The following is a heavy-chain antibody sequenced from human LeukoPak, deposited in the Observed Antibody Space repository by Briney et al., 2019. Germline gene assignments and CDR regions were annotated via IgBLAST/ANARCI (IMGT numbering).Heavy chain of an antibody. V-gene: IGHV1-18*01. D-gene: IGHD5-24*01. CDR2: ISAYNGNT. J-gene: IGHJ4*02. Sequence: ASVKVSCKASGYTFTSFGISWVRQAPGQGLEWMGWISAYNGNTNYAQKLQGRVTMTTDTSTSTAYMELRSLRSDDTAVYYCARVPPDGYNTLIDYWGQGTLVTVSS. CDR1: GYTFTSFG. CDR3: ARVPPDGYNTLIDY.